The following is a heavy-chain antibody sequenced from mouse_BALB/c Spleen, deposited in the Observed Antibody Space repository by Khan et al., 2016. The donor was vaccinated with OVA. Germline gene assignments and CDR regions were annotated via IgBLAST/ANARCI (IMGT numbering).Heavy chain of an antibody. CDR2: INTYTGEP. Sequence: QIPLVQSGPELKKPGETVKISCKASGYTFKNHGMNWVKQAPGKGLKWMGWINTYTGEPTYVEDFKGRFAFSLETSASTAYLQINTLKTEDTDTCSCGRPLCFAYVMVYWGQGTSVTVSS. V-gene: IGHV9-3-1*01. CDR1: GYTFKNHG. J-gene: IGHJ4*01. CDR3: GRPLCFAYVMVY. D-gene: IGHD6-2*01.